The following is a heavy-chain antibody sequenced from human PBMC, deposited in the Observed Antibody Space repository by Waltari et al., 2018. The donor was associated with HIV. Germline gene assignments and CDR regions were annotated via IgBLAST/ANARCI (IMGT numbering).Heavy chain of an antibody. V-gene: IGHV5-51*03. Sequence: EVQLVQSGAEVRTSGESLKISCKASGYTFTNYWIDWVRQMSGEGLEWMGIIYPIASDTRYNPSFEGQITISVDKSLATAYLEWNNLNASDAASYYCARLFYYDTTGYVNNAFDIWGQGTEVSVS. J-gene: IGHJ3*02. CDR1: GYTFTNYW. CDR3: ARLFYYDTTGYVNNAFDI. CDR2: IYPIASDT. D-gene: IGHD3-22*01.